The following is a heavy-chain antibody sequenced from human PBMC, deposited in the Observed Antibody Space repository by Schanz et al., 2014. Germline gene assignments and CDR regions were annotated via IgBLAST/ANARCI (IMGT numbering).Heavy chain of an antibody. Sequence: ESGGGLVQPGGSLRLSCAASGFAVDNYYMSCVRQAPGRGLEWVSSISSGGGSTYYADSVKGRFTISRDNSKNTLYLQMNSLRADDTAVYYCAKGPYYYYYMDVWGNGTTVTVSS. CDR3: AKGPYYYYYMDV. CDR1: GFAVDNYY. CDR2: ISSGGGST. J-gene: IGHJ6*03. V-gene: IGHV3-23*01.